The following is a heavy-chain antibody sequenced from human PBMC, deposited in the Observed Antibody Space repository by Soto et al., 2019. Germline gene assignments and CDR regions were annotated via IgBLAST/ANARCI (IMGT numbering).Heavy chain of an antibody. CDR2: LSGGGVST. V-gene: IGHV3-23*01. Sequence: PGGSLRLSCVASGFNFSDHYLTWIRQAPGTGLEWVSTLSGGGVSTYYADPVKGRFTISSDSSKNTLFLQMNSLRAEDTAVYYCVYCSGGSCDYWGQGTLVTVSS. CDR3: VYCSGGSCDY. D-gene: IGHD2-15*01. CDR1: GFNFSDHY. J-gene: IGHJ4*02.